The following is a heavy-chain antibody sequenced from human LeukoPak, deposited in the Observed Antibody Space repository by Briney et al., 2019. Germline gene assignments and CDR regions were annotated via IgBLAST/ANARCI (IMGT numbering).Heavy chain of an antibody. CDR3: GRLRGAMTAVTSNFDY. CDR2: AFYSGDT. V-gene: IGHV4-39*01. J-gene: IGHJ4*02. CDR1: GGSIIGSTYY. D-gene: IGHD4-17*01. Sequence: SETLSLTCTVSGGSIIGSTYYWGWIRQPPGKGLEWIGSAFYSGDTYYKSSLKSRVTISVDTSKNQFSLKLSSVTAEDTAVYYCGRLRGAMTAVTSNFDYWGPGTLVTVSS.